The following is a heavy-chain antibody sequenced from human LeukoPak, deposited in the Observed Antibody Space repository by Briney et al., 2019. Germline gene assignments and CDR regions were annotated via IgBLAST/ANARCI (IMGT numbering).Heavy chain of an antibody. CDR2: ISTSGGST. CDR1: GYTFTSYY. Sequence: ASLKLSCKASGYTFTSYYMHWVRQAPGQGPEWMGVISTSGGSTTYAQNFKGRVTLTRAMSTSTSSWERTSLRSEGTAVYYWARDNSVRDEAWWFNPCGQGTLVTVSS. V-gene: IGHV1-46*01. J-gene: IGHJ5*02. D-gene: IGHD5-24*01. CDR3: ARDNSVRDEAWWFNP.